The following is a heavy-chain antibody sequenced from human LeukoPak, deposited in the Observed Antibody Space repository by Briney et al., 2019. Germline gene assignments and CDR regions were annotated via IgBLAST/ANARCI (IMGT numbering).Heavy chain of an antibody. Sequence: SETLSLTCAVYGGSFSGYYWSWIRQPPGKGLEWIGEINHSGSTNYSPSLKSRVTISVDTSKNQFSLKLSSVTAADTAVYYGARGTTGRTDYYYGMTSGAKGPRSPSPQ. CDR3: ARGTTGRTDYYYGMTS. CDR1: GGSFSGYY. J-gene: IGHJ6*04. V-gene: IGHV4-34*01. CDR2: INHSGST. D-gene: IGHD1-1*01.